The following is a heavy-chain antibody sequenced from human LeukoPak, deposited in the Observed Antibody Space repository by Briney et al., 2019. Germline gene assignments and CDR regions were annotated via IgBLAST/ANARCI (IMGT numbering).Heavy chain of an antibody. CDR3: AREASSGNYFDY. V-gene: IGHV3-53*01. CDR1: GFTFSSSW. J-gene: IGHJ4*02. CDR2: IYSGGST. Sequence: GGSLRLSCAASGFTFSSSWMHWVRQAPGKGLEWVSVIYSGGSTYYADSVKGRFTISRDNSKNTLYLQMNSLRAEDTAVYYCAREASSGNYFDYWGQGTLVTVSS. D-gene: IGHD1-14*01.